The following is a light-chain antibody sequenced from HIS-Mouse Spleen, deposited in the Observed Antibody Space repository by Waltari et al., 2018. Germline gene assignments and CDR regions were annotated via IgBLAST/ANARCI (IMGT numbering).Light chain of an antibody. Sequence: SYELTQPPSVSVSPGQTASITCSGDKLGDKYACWYQQKPGQSPVLVIYQDSKRPSGIPERFSGSNSGKTATLTINGTQAMDEADYYCQAWDSSHVVFGGGTKLTVL. CDR3: QAWDSSHVV. CDR2: QDS. V-gene: IGLV3-1*01. CDR1: KLGDKY. J-gene: IGLJ2*01.